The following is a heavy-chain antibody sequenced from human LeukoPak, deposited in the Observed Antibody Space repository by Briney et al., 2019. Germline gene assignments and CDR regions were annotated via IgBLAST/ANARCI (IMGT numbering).Heavy chain of an antibody. CDR2: IRGGAGST. D-gene: IGHD2-2*01. J-gene: IGHJ4*02. CDR1: GFTFSSYA. V-gene: IGHV3-23*01. Sequence: GGSLRLSCAASGFTFSSYAMSWVRQAPGKGLEWVSDIRGGAGSTYYADSVKGRFTISRDNSKNTLYLQLNSLRGEDTAVYYCAKGDCSSTTWYWLYYFDYWGQGTLVTVSS. CDR3: AKGDCSSTTWYWLYYFDY.